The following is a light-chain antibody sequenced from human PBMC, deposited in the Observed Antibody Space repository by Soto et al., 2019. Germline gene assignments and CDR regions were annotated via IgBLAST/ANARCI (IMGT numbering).Light chain of an antibody. CDR1: QSISSY. V-gene: IGKV1-39*01. Sequence: DIQMTQSPSSLSASVGDRVTITCRASQSISSYLNWYQQIPGKAPKLLIYVASILQRGVPTRFSGSGSGTDFTLTISSLQPEDFATYYCQQSYSAPPTFGGGTKVDIK. J-gene: IGKJ4*01. CDR3: QQSYSAPPT. CDR2: VAS.